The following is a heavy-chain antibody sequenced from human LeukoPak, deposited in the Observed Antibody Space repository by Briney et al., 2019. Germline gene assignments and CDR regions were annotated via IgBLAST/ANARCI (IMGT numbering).Heavy chain of an antibody. V-gene: IGHV1-2*02. Sequence: GASVKLSCNASGYTFSDFYIHWVRQAPGQGLEYVGWITPKSGDTYSPQRFQGRVTMTRDASISTAYMELSSLRSDDTAVYFCARVRLADERAWAYWGQGTLVTVSS. D-gene: IGHD3-3*02. J-gene: IGHJ4*02. CDR2: ITPKSGDT. CDR3: ARVRLADERAWAY. CDR1: GYTFSDFY.